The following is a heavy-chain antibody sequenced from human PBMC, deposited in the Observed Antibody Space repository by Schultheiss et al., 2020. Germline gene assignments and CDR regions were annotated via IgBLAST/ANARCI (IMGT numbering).Heavy chain of an antibody. CDR1: GFTFSSYG. Sequence: GGSLRLSCAASGFTFSSYGMHWVRQAPGKGLEWVGRIKSKTDGGTTDYAAPVKGRFTISRDDSKNTLYLQMNSLKTEDTAVYYCTTADSVGAFDIWGQGTMVTVSS. J-gene: IGHJ3*02. V-gene: IGHV3-15*01. CDR2: IKSKTDGGTT. D-gene: IGHD2-21*01. CDR3: TTADSVGAFDI.